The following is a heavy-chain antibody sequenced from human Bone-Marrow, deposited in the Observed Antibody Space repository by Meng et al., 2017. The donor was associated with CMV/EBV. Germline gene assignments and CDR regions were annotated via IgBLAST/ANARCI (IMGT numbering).Heavy chain of an antibody. CDR3: ARDGADSIYGGNEEPDAFDI. Sequence: GSLRLSCTVSGGSISSYYWSWIRQPPGKGLEWIGYIYYSGSTNYNPSLKSRVTISVDTSKNQFSLKLSSVTAADTAVYYCARDGADSIYGGNEEPDAFDIWGQGTMVTVSS. CDR2: IYYSGST. CDR1: GGSISSYY. J-gene: IGHJ3*02. V-gene: IGHV4-59*01. D-gene: IGHD4-23*01.